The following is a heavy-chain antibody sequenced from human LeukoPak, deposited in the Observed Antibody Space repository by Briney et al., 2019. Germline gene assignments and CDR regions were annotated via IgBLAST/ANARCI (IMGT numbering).Heavy chain of an antibody. CDR3: ARVGSGSYLGDGYYYYYMDV. Sequence: SETLSLTCTVSGYSISSGYYWGWIRQPPGKGLEWIGSIYHSGSTYYNPSLKSRVTISVDTSKNQFSLKLSSVTAADTAVYYCARVGSGSYLGDGYYYYYMDVWGKGTTVTVSS. CDR2: IYHSGST. V-gene: IGHV4-38-2*02. J-gene: IGHJ6*03. CDR1: GYSISSGYY. D-gene: IGHD3-10*01.